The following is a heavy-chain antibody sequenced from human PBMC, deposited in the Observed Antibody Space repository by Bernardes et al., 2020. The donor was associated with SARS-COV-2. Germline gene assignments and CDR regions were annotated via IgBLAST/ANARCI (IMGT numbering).Heavy chain of an antibody. CDR3: ARSKQGEDFWSGYYYYYYYGMDV. V-gene: IGHV1-8*01. CDR1: GYTFTSYD. D-gene: IGHD3-3*01. CDR2: MNPNSGNT. J-gene: IGHJ6*02. Sequence: ASVKVSCKASGYTFTSYDINWVRQATGQGLEWMGWMNPNSGNTGYAQKFQGRVTMTRNTSISTAYMELSSLRSEDTAVYYCARSKQGEDFWSGYYYYYYYGMDVWGQGTTVTVSS.